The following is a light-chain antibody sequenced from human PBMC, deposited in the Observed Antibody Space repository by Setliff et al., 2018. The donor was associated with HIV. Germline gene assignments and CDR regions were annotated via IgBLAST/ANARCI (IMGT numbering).Light chain of an antibody. CDR1: SSDVGRYNR. CDR3: SSHRSSSYV. J-gene: IGLJ1*01. V-gene: IGLV2-18*02. CDR2: EVT. Sequence: QSALAQPPSVSESPGQSVTISCTGTSSDVGRYNRVSRYQQPPGTAPKLMIYEVTNRPSGVPDRFSGTKSGSTASLTISGLQAEDEGDYYCSSHRSSSYVFGTGTKVTVL.